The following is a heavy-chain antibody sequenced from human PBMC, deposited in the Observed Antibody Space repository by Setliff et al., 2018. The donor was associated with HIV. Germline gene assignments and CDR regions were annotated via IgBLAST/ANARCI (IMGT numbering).Heavy chain of an antibody. D-gene: IGHD3-3*01. CDR2: MCHGGNT. CDR1: GYSISSDYC. CDR3: ARGSRQLTIFGVVFKTNYYFMDV. Sequence: SETLSLTCGVSGYSISSDYCWGWIRQPPGKGLEWIGNMCHGGNTNYNPSLRSRVTMSVDTSKNQFSLTLNSVTAADTAVYYCARGSRQLTIFGVVFKTNYYFMDVWGKGTAVTVSS. V-gene: IGHV4-38-2*01. J-gene: IGHJ6*03.